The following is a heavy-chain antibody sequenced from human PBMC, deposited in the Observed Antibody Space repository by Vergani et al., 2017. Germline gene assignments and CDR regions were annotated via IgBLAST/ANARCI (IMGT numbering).Heavy chain of an antibody. Sequence: QLQLQESGPGLVKPSETLSLTCTVSGGSISSSSYYWGWIRQPPGKGLEWIGSIYYSGSTYYNPSLKSRVTISVDTSKNQFSLKLSSVTAADTAVYYCAKYYYDSSGDYYDYWGQGTLVTVSS. CDR1: GGSISSSSYY. D-gene: IGHD3-22*01. CDR3: AKYYYDSSGDYYDY. J-gene: IGHJ4*02. CDR2: IYYSGST. V-gene: IGHV4-39*01.